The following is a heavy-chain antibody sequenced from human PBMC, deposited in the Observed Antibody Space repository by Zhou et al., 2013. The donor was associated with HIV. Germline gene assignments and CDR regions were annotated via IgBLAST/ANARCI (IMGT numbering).Heavy chain of an antibody. CDR1: GGTFSNYA. Sequence: QVQLVQSGAEVKKPGSSVKVSCKASGGTFSNYAISWVRQAPGQGLEWMGGIIPIFGTANYAQKFQGRVTLTADESTSTAYMELSSLRSEDTAVYYCARGGSGYDPHKSQYYYYYMDVWGKGTTVTVSS. D-gene: IGHD5-12*01. CDR2: IIPIFGTA. V-gene: IGHV1-69*12. CDR3: ARGGSGYDPHKSQYYYYYMDV. J-gene: IGHJ6*03.